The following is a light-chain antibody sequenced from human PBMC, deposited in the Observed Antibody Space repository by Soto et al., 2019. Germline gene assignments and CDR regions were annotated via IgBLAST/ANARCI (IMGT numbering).Light chain of an antibody. V-gene: IGKV3-15*01. Sequence: IVMTQSPATLSVSPWERATLSCRASQSVSSDLAWYHQKPGQAPRLLIYGASTRATGIPASFSGSGSGTEFTLTISSLQSEDFAVYYCQQYNNWPPITFGQGTRLEIK. J-gene: IGKJ5*01. CDR1: QSVSSD. CDR2: GAS. CDR3: QQYNNWPPIT.